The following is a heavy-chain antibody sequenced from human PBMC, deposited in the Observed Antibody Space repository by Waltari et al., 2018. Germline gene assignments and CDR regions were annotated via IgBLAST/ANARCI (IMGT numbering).Heavy chain of an antibody. CDR3: ARDEGPIAVAGVDY. V-gene: IGHV3-7*03. D-gene: IGHD6-19*01. J-gene: IGHJ4*02. CDR2: IKQDGSEK. Sequence: EVQLVESGGGLVQPGGSLRLSCAASGFTFSSYWMSWVRQAPGKGLEWVANIKQDGSEKYYVDSVKGRFTISRDNAKNSLYLQMNSLRAEDTAVYYCARDEGPIAVAGVDYWGQGTLVTVSS. CDR1: GFTFSSYW.